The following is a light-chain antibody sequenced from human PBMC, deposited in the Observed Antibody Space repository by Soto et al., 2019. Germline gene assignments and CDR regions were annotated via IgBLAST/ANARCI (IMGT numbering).Light chain of an antibody. V-gene: IGKV3-15*01. CDR3: QQYNNWPRT. CDR2: GAS. Sequence: EIVMTQSPATLSVSPGERATLSCRASQSVSGNLAWYQQKPGQAPRLLTYGASTGATGIPARFSGCGSGTEFSLTISGLQSEDFAVYYCQQYNNWPRTFGQGTKV. J-gene: IGKJ1*01. CDR1: QSVSGN.